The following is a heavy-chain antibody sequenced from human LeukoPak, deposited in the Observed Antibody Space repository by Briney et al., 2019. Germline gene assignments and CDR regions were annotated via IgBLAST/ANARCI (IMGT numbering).Heavy chain of an antibody. CDR3: AREGRSSSLDY. V-gene: IGHV1-8*01. CDR2: MNPNSGAT. Sequence: ASVKVSCKTSGYTFSNNDINWVRQPPGQGLEWMGWMNPNSGATGYAQKLQGRVTMTRDTSISTAYMELSSLRSEDTAVYYCAREGRSSSLDYWGQGTLVTVSS. CDR1: GYTFSNND. D-gene: IGHD6-6*01. J-gene: IGHJ4*02.